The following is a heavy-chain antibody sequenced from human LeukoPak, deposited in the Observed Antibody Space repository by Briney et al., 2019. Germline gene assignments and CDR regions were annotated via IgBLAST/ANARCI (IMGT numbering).Heavy chain of an antibody. J-gene: IGHJ4*02. CDR2: ITSDGTDT. CDR1: GFTFSTCW. Sequence: GGSLRLSCAASGFTFSTCWMHWVRQAPGKGLVWVSRITSDGTDTAYADSVKGRFTISRDNAKNTLYLEMNSLGAEDTAVYYCVRDYAVERVAHWGQGTLVIVSS. CDR3: VRDYAVERVAH. D-gene: IGHD3-16*01. V-gene: IGHV3-74*01.